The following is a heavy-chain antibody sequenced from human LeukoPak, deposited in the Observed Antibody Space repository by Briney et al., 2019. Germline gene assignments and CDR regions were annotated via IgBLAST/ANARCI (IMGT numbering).Heavy chain of an antibody. Sequence: PGGSLRLSCAASKFTFSSYAMSWVRQAPGKGLEWVSTISDSGGSTYYADSVKGRFTISRDNSKNTLYLQMNSLRAEDTAVYYCAKGLGDSDYFLGNFDYWGQGTLVTVSS. CDR2: ISDSGGST. D-gene: IGHD4-11*01. J-gene: IGHJ4*02. V-gene: IGHV3-23*01. CDR3: AKGLGDSDYFLGNFDY. CDR1: KFTFSSYA.